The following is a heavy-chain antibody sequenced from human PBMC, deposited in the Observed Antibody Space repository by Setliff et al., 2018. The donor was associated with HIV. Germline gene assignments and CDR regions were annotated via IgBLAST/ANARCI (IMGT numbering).Heavy chain of an antibody. V-gene: IGHV4-39*01. J-gene: IGHJ4*02. D-gene: IGHD3-3*01. CDR2: IHYSGSI. CDR1: GASFSRGSYY. CDR3: ARPSLGIGGGSIFDF. Sequence: PSETLSLTCTVSGASFSRGSYYWGWVRQSPGKGLEWIGNIHYSGSIYYNPSLKSRVTISVDTSKNQFALRLSSVTAADTAVYHCARPSLGIGGGSIFDFWGQGILGTV.